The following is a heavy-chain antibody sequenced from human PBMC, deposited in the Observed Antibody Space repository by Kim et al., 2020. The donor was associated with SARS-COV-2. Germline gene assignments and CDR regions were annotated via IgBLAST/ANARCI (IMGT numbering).Heavy chain of an antibody. D-gene: IGHD3-16*01. CDR3: ARPRQYYGPNDAFDI. J-gene: IGHJ3*02. V-gene: IGHV4-39*01. CDR1: GDSISSSPYC. CDR2: IKFNGAT. Sequence: SETLSLTCTVTGDSISSSPYCWGWIRQSPGEGLEWIGSIKFNGATYYNPSLKSRVTMSVDTPKNQFSLRLTSVTAADTAVYYCARPRQYYGPNDAFDIWGQGTMVTVSS.